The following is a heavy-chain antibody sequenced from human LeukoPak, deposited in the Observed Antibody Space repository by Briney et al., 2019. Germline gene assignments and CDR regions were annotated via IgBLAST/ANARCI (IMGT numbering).Heavy chain of an antibody. D-gene: IGHD1-20*01. Sequence: EASVKASCKASGYTFTSYYMHWVRQAPGQGLEWMGIINPSGGSTSYAQKFQGRVTMTRDTSTSTVYMELSSLRSEDTAVYYCASGLGITGTTSTLDYFDYWGQGTLVTVSS. CDR1: GYTFTSYY. J-gene: IGHJ4*02. CDR3: ASGLGITGTTSTLDYFDY. CDR2: INPSGGST. V-gene: IGHV1-46*01.